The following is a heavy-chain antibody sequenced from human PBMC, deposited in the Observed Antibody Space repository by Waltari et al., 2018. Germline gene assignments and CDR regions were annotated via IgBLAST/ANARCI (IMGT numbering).Heavy chain of an antibody. J-gene: IGHJ4*02. V-gene: IGHV1-2*06. CDR1: GYTFPGYY. CDR3: ARDRTKSGSYYYDY. D-gene: IGHD1-26*01. CDR2: INPNSGGT. Sequence: QVQLVQSGAEVKKPGASVKVSCKASGYTFPGYYMHWVRQAPGQGLEWMGRINPNSGGTNYAQKFQGRVTMTRDTSISTAYMELSRLRSDDTAVYYCARDRTKSGSYYYDYWGQGTLVTVSS.